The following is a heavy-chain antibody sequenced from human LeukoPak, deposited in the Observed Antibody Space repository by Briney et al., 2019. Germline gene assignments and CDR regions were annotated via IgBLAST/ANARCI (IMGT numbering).Heavy chain of an antibody. D-gene: IGHD5-18*01. CDR3: ARARYSYGYGNFDL. V-gene: IGHV1-2*02. Sequence: GASVKVSCTASGYTFTGYYMHWVRQAPGQGLEWMGWINPKSGGTNYAQKFQGRVTMTRDTSISTAYMELSRLRSDDTAVYYCARARYSYGYGNFDLWGRGTLVTVSS. CDR2: INPKSGGT. CDR1: GYTFTGYY. J-gene: IGHJ2*01.